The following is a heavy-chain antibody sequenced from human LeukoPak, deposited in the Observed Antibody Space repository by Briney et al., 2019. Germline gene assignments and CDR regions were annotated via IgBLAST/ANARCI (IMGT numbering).Heavy chain of an antibody. Sequence: GRSLRLSCAASGFTFSSYAMHWVRQAPGKGLEWVAVISYDGSNKYYADSVKGRFTISRDNSKNTLYLQMNSLRAEDTAVYYCXRDPPRGSPPYYYMDVWGKGTTVTVSS. J-gene: IGHJ6*03. CDR3: XRDPPRGSPPYYYMDV. CDR1: GFTFSSYA. V-gene: IGHV3-30*01. D-gene: IGHD2-15*01. CDR2: ISYDGSNK.